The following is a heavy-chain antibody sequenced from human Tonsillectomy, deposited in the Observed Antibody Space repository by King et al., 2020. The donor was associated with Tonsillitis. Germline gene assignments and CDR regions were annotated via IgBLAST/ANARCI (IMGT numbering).Heavy chain of an antibody. J-gene: IGHJ5*02. V-gene: IGHV1-2*02. Sequence: VQLVESGAEVKKPGASVKVSCKASGYTFTGYYMHWVRQAPGQGLEWMGGINPNSGGTNYAQKFQGRVTMTRDTSISTAYMELSRLRSDDTAGYYCARDKSEPGYSSSRFDPWGQGTLVTVSS. D-gene: IGHD6-13*01. CDR2: INPNSGGT. CDR3: ARDKSEPGYSSSRFDP. CDR1: GYTFTGYY.